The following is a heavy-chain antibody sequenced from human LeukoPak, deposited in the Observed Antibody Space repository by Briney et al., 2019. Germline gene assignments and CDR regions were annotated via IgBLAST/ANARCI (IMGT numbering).Heavy chain of an antibody. V-gene: IGHV1-18*01. Sequence: ASVKVSCKASGYXFTSYGISWVRQAPGQGLEWMGWISPYNGDTNYVQKLQDRVTMTTDTSTSTAYMEVRSLRSDDTAVYYCARDGYYRHFDYWGQGTLVTVSS. CDR3: ARDGYYRHFDY. J-gene: IGHJ4*02. CDR2: ISPYNGDT. D-gene: IGHD3-22*01. CDR1: GYXFTSYG.